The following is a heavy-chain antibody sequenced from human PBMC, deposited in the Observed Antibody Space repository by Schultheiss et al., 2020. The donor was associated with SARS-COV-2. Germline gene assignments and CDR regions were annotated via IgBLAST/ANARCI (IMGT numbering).Heavy chain of an antibody. D-gene: IGHD3-3*01. CDR3: ARDRYDFWSGYVSYWYFDL. CDR1: GYPLSAIY. J-gene: IGHJ2*01. CDR2: INPKTGAT. Sequence: ASVKVSCKASGYPLSAIYVHWVRQAPGQGLEWMGWINPKTGATNVAQKFQGRVALTKDTTINTAYMELSRLRSEDTAVYYCARDRYDFWSGYVSYWYFDLWGRGTLVTVSS. V-gene: IGHV1-2*02.